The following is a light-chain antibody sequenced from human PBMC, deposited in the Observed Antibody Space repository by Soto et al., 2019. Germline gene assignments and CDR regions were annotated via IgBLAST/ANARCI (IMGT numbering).Light chain of an antibody. Sequence: QSVLTQPASVSGSPGQSITISCTGTSSDVGSYNLVSWYQQHPGKAPKLMIYEVSKRPSGVSNRFSGSKSGNTASLTISGLQAEDEADYYCCSYGGSSSYVFGTGTKLT. J-gene: IGLJ1*01. V-gene: IGLV2-23*02. CDR3: CSYGGSSSYV. CDR2: EVS. CDR1: SSDVGSYNL.